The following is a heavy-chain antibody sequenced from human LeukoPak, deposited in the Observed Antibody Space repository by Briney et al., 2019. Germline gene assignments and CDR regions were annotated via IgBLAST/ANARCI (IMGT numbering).Heavy chain of an antibody. CDR1: GFTFDDYT. CDR3: AKGLVGATTLYYFDY. Sequence: PGGSLRLSCAASGFTFDDYTMHWVRQAPGKGLEWVSLISWDGGSTYYADSVKGRFTISRDNSKNSLYLQMNSLRTEDTALYYCAKGLVGATTLYYFDYWGQGTLVTVSS. CDR2: ISWDGGST. D-gene: IGHD1-26*01. J-gene: IGHJ4*02. V-gene: IGHV3-43*01.